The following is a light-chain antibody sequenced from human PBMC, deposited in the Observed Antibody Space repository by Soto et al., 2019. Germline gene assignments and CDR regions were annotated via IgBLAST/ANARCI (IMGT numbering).Light chain of an antibody. J-gene: IGKJ5*01. CDR1: QSVSSN. V-gene: IGKV3D-15*01. CDR2: GAS. CDR3: QQRNNWPAIS. Sequence: EIVMTQSPATLSVSPGERATLSCRASQSVSSNLAWYQQKPGQAPRLLIYGASTRATGIPARFSGSGSGTDFTLNISSLEPEDFAVYYCQQRNNWPAISFGQRTRLEIK.